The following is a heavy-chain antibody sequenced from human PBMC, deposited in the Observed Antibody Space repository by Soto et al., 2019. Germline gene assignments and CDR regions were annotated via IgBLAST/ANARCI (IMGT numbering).Heavy chain of an antibody. J-gene: IGHJ5*02. V-gene: IGHV1-69*01. CDR3: ARYRGYYDRERWLDP. CDR1: GCTFISSA. D-gene: IGHD3-22*01. Sequence: QVQLVHAGAEVKKPGSSVKFSCKASGCTFISSAISWVRPAPGQGLEWMGGIIPIFGTANYAQKFQGRVTIPADQSTRKAYMELSSLTAEDTAGYYCARYRGYYDRERWLDPWCQGTLVTVAS. CDR2: IIPIFGTA.